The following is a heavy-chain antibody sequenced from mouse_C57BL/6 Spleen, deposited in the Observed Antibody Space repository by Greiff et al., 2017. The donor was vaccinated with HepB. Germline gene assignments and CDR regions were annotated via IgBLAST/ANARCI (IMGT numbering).Heavy chain of an antibody. D-gene: IGHD1-1*01. CDR3: ARARLRSDYFDY. V-gene: IGHV1-82*01. J-gene: IGHJ2*01. Sequence: VQLQQSGPELVKPGASVKISCKASGYAFSSSWMNWVKQRPGKGLEWIGRIYPGDGDTNYNGKFKGKATLTADKSSSTAYMQLSSLTSEDSAVYFCARARLRSDYFDYWGQGTTLTVSS. CDR1: GYAFSSSW. CDR2: IYPGDGDT.